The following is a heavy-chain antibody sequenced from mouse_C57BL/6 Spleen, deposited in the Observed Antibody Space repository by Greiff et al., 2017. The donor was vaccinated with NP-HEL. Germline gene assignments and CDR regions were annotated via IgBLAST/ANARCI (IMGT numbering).Heavy chain of an antibody. CDR1: GFTFSDYG. J-gene: IGHJ4*01. CDR2: ISSGSSTI. Sequence: EVKLVESGGGLVKPGGSLKLSCAASGFTFSDYGMHWVRQAPEKGLEWVAYISSGSSTIYYADTVKGRFTISRDNAKNTLFLQTTSLRSEDTAMYYCARGLLRSSYAMDYWGQGTSVTVSS. D-gene: IGHD1-1*01. V-gene: IGHV5-17*01. CDR3: ARGLLRSSYAMDY.